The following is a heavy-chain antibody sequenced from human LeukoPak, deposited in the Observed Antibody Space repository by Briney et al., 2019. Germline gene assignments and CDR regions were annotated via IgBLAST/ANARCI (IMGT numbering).Heavy chain of an antibody. CDR2: IYYSGST. CDR1: GGSFSGYY. V-gene: IGHV4-59*08. Sequence: SETLSLTCAVYGGSFSGYYWSWIRQPPGKGLEWIGYIYYSGSTNYNPSLKSRVTLSVDTSKNQFSLKLSSVTAADTAVYYCARAQLSAFDIWGQGTMVTVSS. J-gene: IGHJ3*02. D-gene: IGHD5-18*01. CDR3: ARAQLSAFDI.